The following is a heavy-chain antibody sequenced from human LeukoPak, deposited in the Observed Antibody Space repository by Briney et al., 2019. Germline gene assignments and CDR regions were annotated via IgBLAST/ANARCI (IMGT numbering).Heavy chain of an antibody. Sequence: SQTLSLTCTVSGGSISSGDYYWNWIRQPAGKGLEWIGRIYTSGSTNYNPSLKSRVTISVDTSKNQFSLKLSSVTAADTAVYYCARDEAPIGAFDIWGQGTMVTVSS. CDR1: GGSISSGDYY. J-gene: IGHJ3*02. V-gene: IGHV4-61*02. CDR3: ARDEAPIGAFDI. CDR2: IYTSGST. D-gene: IGHD5-24*01.